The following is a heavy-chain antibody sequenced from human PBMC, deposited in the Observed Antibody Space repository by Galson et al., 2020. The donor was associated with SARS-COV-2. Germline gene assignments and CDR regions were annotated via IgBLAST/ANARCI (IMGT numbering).Heavy chain of an antibody. CDR3: AKLRDAYTFGDDY. D-gene: IGHD2-2*01. CDR2: VWYDGNNK. CDR1: GFTFRRYA. V-gene: IGHV3-33*06. Sequence: SLRLSCAASGFTFRRYAMHWVRQAPGKGLQWVAVVWYDGNNKYYIDSVKGRFTISRDNSKNTVYLQMNGLRADDTAVYYCAKLRDAYTFGDDYWGQGTQVTVSS. J-gene: IGHJ4*02.